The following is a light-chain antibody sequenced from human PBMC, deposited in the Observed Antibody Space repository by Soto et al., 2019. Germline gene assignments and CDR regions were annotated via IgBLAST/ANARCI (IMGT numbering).Light chain of an antibody. V-gene: IGKV1-6*01. CDR3: LQDINYPWT. CDR2: GAS. J-gene: IGKJ1*01. CDR1: QGIGNA. Sequence: IQMTQSPSTLSGSVGDRVTISCRASQGIGNALGWYQQKPGKPPKXLIYGASNLQSGVPPRFSGSGSGTDLTIAISSLQPEDSETYYCLQDINYPWTFGQGTKVDIK.